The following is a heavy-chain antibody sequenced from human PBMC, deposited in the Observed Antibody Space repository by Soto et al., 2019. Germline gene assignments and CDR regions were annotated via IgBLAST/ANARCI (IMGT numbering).Heavy chain of an antibody. Sequence: EVQLLESGGGLVQPGGSLRLSCAASGFTFSSYAMSWVRQAPGKGLEWVSAISGSGGSTYYADSVKGRFTISRDNSKNTLYLQMNSLRAEDTSVYYCAKDTPPTVTTWAVSEYFQHWGQGTLVTVSS. D-gene: IGHD4-17*01. CDR2: ISGSGGST. CDR3: AKDTPPTVTTWAVSEYFQH. V-gene: IGHV3-23*01. J-gene: IGHJ1*01. CDR1: GFTFSSYA.